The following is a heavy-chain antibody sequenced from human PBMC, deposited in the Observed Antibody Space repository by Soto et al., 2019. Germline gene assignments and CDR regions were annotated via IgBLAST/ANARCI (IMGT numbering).Heavy chain of an antibody. J-gene: IGHJ5*02. CDR1: GGSISSSSYY. CDR3: ASPKIAFYNWFDP. V-gene: IGHV4-39*01. Sequence: SSETLCLTCTVSGGSISSSSYYWGWIRQPPGKGLEWIGSIYYSGSTYYNPSLKSRVTISVDTSKNQFSLKLSSVTAADTAVYYCASPKIAFYNWFDPWGQGTLVTSPQ. CDR2: IYYSGST. D-gene: IGHD3-3*02.